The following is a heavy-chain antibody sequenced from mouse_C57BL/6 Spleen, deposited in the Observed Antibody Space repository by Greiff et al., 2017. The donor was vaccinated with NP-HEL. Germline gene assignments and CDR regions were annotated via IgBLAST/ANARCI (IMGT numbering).Heavy chain of an antibody. CDR1: GYTFTDYN. V-gene: IGHV1-18*01. Sequence: EVKLQESGPELVKPGASVKIPCKASGYTFTDYNMDWVKQSHGKSLEWIGDINPNNGGTIYNQKFKGKATLTVDKSSSTAYMELRSLTSEDTAVYYCASIGWYFDVWGTGTTVTVSS. CDR3: ASIGWYFDV. J-gene: IGHJ1*03. CDR2: INPNNGGT.